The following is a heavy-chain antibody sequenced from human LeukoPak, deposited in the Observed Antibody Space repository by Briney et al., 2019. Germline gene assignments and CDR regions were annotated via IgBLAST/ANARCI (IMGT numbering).Heavy chain of an antibody. D-gene: IGHD6-19*01. J-gene: IGHJ4*02. CDR3: ARDRGSGWYYFDY. Sequence: PGGSLRLSCAASGFTVSSNYMSWVRQAPGKGLEWVSVIYSGGSTYYADSVKGRFTISRDNSKNTLYPQMNSLRAEDTAVYYCARDRGSGWYYFDYWGQGTLVTVSS. V-gene: IGHV3-66*01. CDR2: IYSGGST. CDR1: GFTVSSNY.